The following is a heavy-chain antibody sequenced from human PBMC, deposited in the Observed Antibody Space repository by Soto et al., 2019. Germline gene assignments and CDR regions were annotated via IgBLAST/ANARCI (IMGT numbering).Heavy chain of an antibody. J-gene: IGHJ3*02. Sequence: GGSLRLSCAASGFTFSGSAMHWVRQASGKGLEWVGRISTKPNSYATVYAASVRGRLTISRDDSKNTAYLQMNSLKIEDTAVYYCTRRGTSAPDAFDIWGQGTMVTVSS. D-gene: IGHD1-1*01. CDR1: GFTFSGSA. CDR2: ISTKPNSYAT. CDR3: TRRGTSAPDAFDI. V-gene: IGHV3-73*01.